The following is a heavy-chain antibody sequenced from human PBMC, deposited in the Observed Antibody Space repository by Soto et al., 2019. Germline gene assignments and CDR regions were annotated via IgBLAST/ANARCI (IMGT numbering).Heavy chain of an antibody. J-gene: IGHJ4*02. Sequence: PSETLSLTCTVSRGSISSGTNYWAWIRQPPGKGLEWIANIYYSGSTFYNPSLKSRVNISLDTSKNQFSLKLSSVTAADTAVYYCARHEAVWDFDSWGQGTLVTVSS. D-gene: IGHD1-20*01. CDR2: IYYSGST. V-gene: IGHV4-39*01. CDR3: ARHEAVWDFDS. CDR1: RGSISSGTNY.